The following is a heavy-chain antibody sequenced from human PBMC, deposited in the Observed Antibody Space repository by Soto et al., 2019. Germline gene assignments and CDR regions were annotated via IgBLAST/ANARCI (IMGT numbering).Heavy chain of an antibody. V-gene: IGHV4-30-4*01. CDR1: GGSISSGDYY. Sequence: QVQLQESGPGLVEPSQTLSLTCTVSGGSISSGDYYWSWIRQPPGKGLEWIGHIYNSGSTNSNPSLKSRVTISVDTSKNQFSLKLSSVTAADTAVYYCARGPDGDKVDYWGQGTLFTVSS. CDR3: ARGPDGDKVDY. D-gene: IGHD7-27*01. CDR2: IYNSGST. J-gene: IGHJ4*02.